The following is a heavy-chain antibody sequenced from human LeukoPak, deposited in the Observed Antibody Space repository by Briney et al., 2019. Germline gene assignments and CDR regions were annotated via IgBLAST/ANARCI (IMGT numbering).Heavy chain of an antibody. D-gene: IGHD5-18*01. Sequence: SETLSLTCTVSGGSISSGSYYWSWIRQPAGKGLEWIGRIYTSGSTNYNPSLKSRVTISVDTSKNQFSLKLSSVTAADTAVHYCARDNINSYGRTIGFDYWGQGTLVTVSS. CDR3: ARDNINSYGRTIGFDY. CDR2: IYTSGST. J-gene: IGHJ4*02. CDR1: GGSISSGSYY. V-gene: IGHV4-61*02.